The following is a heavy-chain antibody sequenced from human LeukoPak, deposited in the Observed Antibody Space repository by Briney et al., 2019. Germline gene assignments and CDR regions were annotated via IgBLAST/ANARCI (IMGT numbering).Heavy chain of an antibody. V-gene: IGHV3-48*01. Sequence: GGSLRLSCAASGFSFSSYTMNWVRQAPGKGLEWVSYIRIPTGALYYADSVKGRFTISRDNAKNSLYLQMNNLRAEDTAVYYCVRGKLVYYYDNSGYFESWGRGTLVTVSS. CDR2: IRIPTGAL. CDR1: GFSFSSYT. CDR3: VRGKLVYYYDNSGYFES. J-gene: IGHJ4*02. D-gene: IGHD3-22*01.